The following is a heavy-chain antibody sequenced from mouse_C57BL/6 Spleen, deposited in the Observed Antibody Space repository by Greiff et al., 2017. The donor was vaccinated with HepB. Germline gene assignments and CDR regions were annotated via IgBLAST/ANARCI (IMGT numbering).Heavy chain of an antibody. Sequence: VQLQQPGAELVMPGASVKLSCKASGYTFTSYWMHWVKQRPGQGLEWIGEIDPSDSYTNYNQKFKGKSTLTVDKSSSTAYMQLSSLTSEDSAVYYCARGYPYAMDYWGQGTSVTVSS. V-gene: IGHV1-69*01. CDR3: ARGYPYAMDY. D-gene: IGHD2-2*01. J-gene: IGHJ4*01. CDR1: GYTFTSYW. CDR2: IDPSDSYT.